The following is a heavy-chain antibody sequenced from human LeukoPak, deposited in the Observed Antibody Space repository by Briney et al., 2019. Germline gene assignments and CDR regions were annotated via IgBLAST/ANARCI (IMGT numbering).Heavy chain of an antibody. CDR1: GGSISSGGYY. V-gene: IGHV4-31*03. D-gene: IGHD6-13*01. CDR2: IYYSGST. CDR3: ARSPYSSSLSFDY. Sequence: SETLSLTCTVSGGSISSGGYYWSWIRQHPGKGLEWIGYIYYSGSTYYNPSLKSRVTISVDTSKNQFSLKLSSVTAADTAVYYCARSPYSSSLSFDYWGQGTLVTVSS. J-gene: IGHJ4*02.